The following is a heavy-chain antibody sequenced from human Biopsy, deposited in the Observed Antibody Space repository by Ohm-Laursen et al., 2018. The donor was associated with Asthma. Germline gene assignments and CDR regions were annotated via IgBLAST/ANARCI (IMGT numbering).Heavy chain of an antibody. CDR2: INPSGGST. J-gene: IGHJ4*02. CDR3: ARAGALIVGATMGY. Sequence: GSSVKVSCKASGYTFTSYYMHWVRQAPGQGLEWMGIINPSGGSTSYAQKFQGRVTMTRDTSTSTVYMELSSPRSEDMAVYYCARAGALIVGATMGYWGQGTLVTVSS. V-gene: IGHV1-46*01. CDR1: GYTFTSYY. D-gene: IGHD1-26*01.